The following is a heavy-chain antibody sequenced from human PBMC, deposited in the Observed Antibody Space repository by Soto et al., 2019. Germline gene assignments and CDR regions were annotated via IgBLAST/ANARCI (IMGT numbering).Heavy chain of an antibody. CDR1: GGSISCSNW. CDR2: IYHSGST. V-gene: IGHV4-4*02. J-gene: IGHJ4*02. D-gene: IGHD6-13*01. Sequence: SETLSLTCAVSGGSISCSNWWSWVRQPPGEGLEWIGEIYHSGSTNYNPSLKSRVTISVDKSKNQFSLKLSSVTAADTAVYYCARAAMGGSSWPFDYWGQGTLVTVSS. CDR3: ARAAMGGSSWPFDY.